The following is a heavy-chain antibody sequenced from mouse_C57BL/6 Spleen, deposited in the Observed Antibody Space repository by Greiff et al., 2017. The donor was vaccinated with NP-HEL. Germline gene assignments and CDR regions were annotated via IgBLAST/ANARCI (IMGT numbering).Heavy chain of an antibody. CDR2: IHPNSGST. CDR1: GYTFTSYW. D-gene: IGHD1-1*01. CDR3: AIPLYYYGSSPYYYAMDY. J-gene: IGHJ4*01. V-gene: IGHV1-64*01. Sequence: QVQLQQPGAELVKPGASVKLSCKASGYTFTSYWMHWVKQRPGQGLEWIGMIHPNSGSTNYNEKFKSKATLTVDKSSSTAYMQLSSLTSEDSAVYYCAIPLYYYGSSPYYYAMDYWGQGTAVTVSS.